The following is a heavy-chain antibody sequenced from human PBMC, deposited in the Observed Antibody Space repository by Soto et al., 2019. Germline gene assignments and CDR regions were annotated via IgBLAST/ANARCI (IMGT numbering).Heavy chain of an antibody. V-gene: IGHV3-23*01. CDR2: ISNNGDTA. CDR3: AKSRVFIGAIVPLLDS. CDR1: GFTFSSYA. J-gene: IGHJ4*02. D-gene: IGHD6-6*01. Sequence: EVQLLESGGGLVQPGGSLTLSCATSGFTFSSYAMVWVRQAAEKGLEWVASISNNGDTAYYADSVKGRFTISRGNSENTLYLQMNCLRADDTSLYFCAKSRVFIGAIVPLLDSWGQGTQFTVSS.